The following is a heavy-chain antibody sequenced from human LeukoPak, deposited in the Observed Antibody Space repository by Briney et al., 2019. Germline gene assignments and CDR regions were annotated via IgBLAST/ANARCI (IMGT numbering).Heavy chain of an antibody. J-gene: IGHJ5*02. CDR1: GFTFSNFA. V-gene: IGHV3-30*04. D-gene: IGHD3-9*01. Sequence: GRSLRLSCAASGFTFSNFAMHWVRQVPGKGLEWVAVISYDGSNRYYADSVKGRFTISRDNSKNTLYLQMNSLRAEDTALYYCAKDLLRYFDWLPPRFDPWGQGTLVTVSS. CDR2: ISYDGSNR. CDR3: AKDLLRYFDWLPPRFDP.